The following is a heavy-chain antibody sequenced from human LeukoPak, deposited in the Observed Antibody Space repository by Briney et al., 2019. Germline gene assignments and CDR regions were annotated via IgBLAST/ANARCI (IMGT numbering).Heavy chain of an antibody. CDR3: ASAGDTSDYFYFSAFDI. CDR2: IYPGDSDT. CDR1: GYSFTNSW. J-gene: IGHJ3*02. V-gene: IGHV5-51*01. Sequence: GESLKISCQGSGYSFTNSWIGWVRQMPGKGLEWMGIIYPGDSDTTYSPSFQGQVTISADKSISTAYLQWSSLKASDTAMYYCASAGDTSDYFYFSAFDIWGQGTMVTVSS. D-gene: IGHD3-22*01.